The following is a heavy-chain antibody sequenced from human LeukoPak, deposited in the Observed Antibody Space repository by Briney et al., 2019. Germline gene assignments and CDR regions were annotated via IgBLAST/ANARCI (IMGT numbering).Heavy chain of an antibody. CDR3: AVPPLGDIAMVSSRYYYYYMDV. V-gene: IGHV3-21*01. D-gene: IGHD5-18*01. Sequence: PGGSLRLSCAASGFTFSSYSMNWVRQAPGKGLEWVPSISSSSSYIYYADSVKGRFTISRDNAKNSLYLQMNSLRAEDTAVYYCAVPPLGDIAMVSSRYYYYYMDVWGKGATVTVSS. CDR2: ISSSSSYI. J-gene: IGHJ6*03. CDR1: GFTFSSYS.